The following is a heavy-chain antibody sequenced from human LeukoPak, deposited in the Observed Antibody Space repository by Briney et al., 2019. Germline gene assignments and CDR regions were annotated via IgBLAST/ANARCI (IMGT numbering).Heavy chain of an antibody. CDR2: INHSGST. D-gene: IGHD3/OR15-3a*01. CDR1: GVSFSGYY. Sequence: PSETLSLTCAVYGVSFSGYYWSWIRQPPGKGLEWIGEINHSGSTNYNPSLKSRVTISVDTSKNQFSLKLSSVTAADTAVYYCARGRRWMDSYYFDYWGQGTLVTVSS. CDR3: ARGRRWMDSYYFDY. V-gene: IGHV4-34*01. J-gene: IGHJ4*02.